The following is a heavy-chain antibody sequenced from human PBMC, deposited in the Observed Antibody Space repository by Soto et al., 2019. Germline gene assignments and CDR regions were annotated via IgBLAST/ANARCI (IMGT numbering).Heavy chain of an antibody. CDR1: GYTFTGYY. Sequence: GXSVKVTFKASGYTFTGYYMHWVRQAPGQGLEWMGWINPNSGGTNYALKFQGRVTMTRDTSISTAYMELSRLRSDDTAVYYCARDDFWSGTPALYYYYGMDVWGQGTTVTVSS. D-gene: IGHD3-3*01. CDR3: ARDDFWSGTPALYYYYGMDV. CDR2: INPNSGGT. V-gene: IGHV1-2*02. J-gene: IGHJ6*02.